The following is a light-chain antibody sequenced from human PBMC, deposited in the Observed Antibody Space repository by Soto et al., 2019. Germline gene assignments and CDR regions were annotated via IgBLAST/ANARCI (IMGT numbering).Light chain of an antibody. CDR3: QEYNGAPGT. CDR2: AAA. Sequence: DIQMTQSPSSLSSSVGERVTITCRASQGIDNSLAWYQQKPGKAPNLLIAAAASFQAAVASRFSGSGSRTEFTLTSSSHQPDDGATYYWQEYNGAPGTFGQGTKVDI. CDR1: QGIDNS. J-gene: IGKJ1*01. V-gene: IGKV1-27*01.